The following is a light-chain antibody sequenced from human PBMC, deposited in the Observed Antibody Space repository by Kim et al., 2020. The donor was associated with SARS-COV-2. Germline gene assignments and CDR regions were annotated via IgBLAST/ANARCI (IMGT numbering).Light chain of an antibody. CDR1: SSDVGYYNR. V-gene: IGLV2-18*02. Sequence: GQYVTISCTGTSSDVGYYNRVSWYQQPPGTAPKLMIYEVINRPSGVPDRFSGSKSGYTASLTISGLQAEDEADYYCSSYTTSTTVVFGGGTQLTVL. CDR3: SSYTTSTTVV. J-gene: IGLJ2*01. CDR2: EVI.